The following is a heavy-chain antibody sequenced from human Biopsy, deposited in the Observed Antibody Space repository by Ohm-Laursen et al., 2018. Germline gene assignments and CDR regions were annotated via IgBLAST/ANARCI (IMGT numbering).Heavy chain of an antibody. D-gene: IGHD2-2*01. Sequence: QTLTLTCTVSGVSINTGGYYWTWIRQHPGTGLEWIGYIHYSGNTLYNPSLKSRLTISVDTSRNQFSLKLTSVTAADTAVYYCARMPHFDYWGQGILVTVSS. CDR1: GVSINTGGYY. V-gene: IGHV4-31*03. CDR2: IHYSGNT. J-gene: IGHJ4*02. CDR3: ARMPHFDY.